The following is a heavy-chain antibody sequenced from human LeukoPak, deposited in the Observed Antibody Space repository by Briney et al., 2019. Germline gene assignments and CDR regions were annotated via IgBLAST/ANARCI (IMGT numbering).Heavy chain of an antibody. V-gene: IGHV3-53*01. Sequence: PGGSLRLSCAASGFTVSSNYMTWVRQAPGKGLEWVSVVYTGGSTYSADSVKGRFIISRDNSKNTLYLQMNSLRAEDTAVYYCARGLAAAGLYFDYWGKGTLVTVSS. CDR2: VYTGGST. J-gene: IGHJ4*02. CDR1: GFTVSSNY. D-gene: IGHD6-13*01. CDR3: ARGLAAAGLYFDY.